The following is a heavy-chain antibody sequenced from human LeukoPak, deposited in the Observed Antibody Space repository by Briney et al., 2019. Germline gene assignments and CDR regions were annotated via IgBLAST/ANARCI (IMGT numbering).Heavy chain of an antibody. CDR3: ARGRSCSSTSCYDY. D-gene: IGHD2-2*01. CDR2: INHSGST. J-gene: IGHJ4*02. Sequence: SETLSLTCAVYGGSFNGYYWSWIRQPPGKGLEWIGEINHSGSTNYNPSVKSRVTISVDPSKNQFSLKLSSVTAADTAVYYCARGRSCSSTSCYDYWGQGTLVTVSS. CDR1: GGSFNGYY. V-gene: IGHV4-34*01.